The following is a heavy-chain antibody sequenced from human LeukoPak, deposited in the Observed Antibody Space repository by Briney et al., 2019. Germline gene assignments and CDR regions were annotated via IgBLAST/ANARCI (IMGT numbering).Heavy chain of an antibody. CDR3: ARFYYDSSGYYYYYYYGMDV. D-gene: IGHD3-22*01. V-gene: IGHV1-8*01. Sequence: GASVKVSCKASGYTFTSYDINWVRQATGQGLECMGWMNPNSGNTGYAQKFQGRVTMTRNTSISTAYMELSSLRSEDTAVYYCARFYYDSSGYYYYYYYGMDVWGQGTTVTVSS. CDR2: MNPNSGNT. J-gene: IGHJ6*02. CDR1: GYTFTSYD.